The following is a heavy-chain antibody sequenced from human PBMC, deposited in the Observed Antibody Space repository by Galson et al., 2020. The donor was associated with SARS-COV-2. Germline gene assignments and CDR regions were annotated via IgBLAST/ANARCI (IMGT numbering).Heavy chain of an antibody. CDR2: IYYSGST. J-gene: IGHJ4*02. V-gene: IGHV4-39*07. Sequence: SETLSLTCTVSGGSISSSSYYRGWIRQPPGKGLEWIGSIYYSGSTYYNPSLKSRVTISVDTSKNQFSLKLSSVTAADTAVYYCARVQYYDILTGYYTQYYFDYWGQGTLVTVSS. CDR3: ARVQYYDILTGYYTQYYFDY. CDR1: GGSISSSSYY. D-gene: IGHD3-9*01.